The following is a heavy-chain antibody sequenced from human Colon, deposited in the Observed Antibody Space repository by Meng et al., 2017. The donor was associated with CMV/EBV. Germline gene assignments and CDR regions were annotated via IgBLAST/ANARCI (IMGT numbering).Heavy chain of an antibody. V-gene: IGHV3-53*01. CDR3: ARDSPHTWD. CDR2: IYIDDST. D-gene: IGHD3-16*01. Sequence: VHVVWWWGGMVVPGGSMNLSCAACWIPFSRKSMGLVRTAPGKGLEGVSFIYIDDSTYYADYVEGRFTISRDNSRNTVYLQMNSLRAEDTAVYYCARDSPHTWDWGQGTLVTVSS. J-gene: IGHJ4*02. CDR1: WIPFSRKS.